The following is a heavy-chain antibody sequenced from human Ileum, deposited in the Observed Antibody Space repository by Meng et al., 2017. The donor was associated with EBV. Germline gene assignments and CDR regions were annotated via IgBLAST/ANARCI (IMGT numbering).Heavy chain of an antibody. J-gene: IGHJ4*02. Sequence: VLLQQWVSGRLSPGAPLDLSVHGYGLALMWAYLHLFCQPPCKCVVWICAIILFGSASYIPSLTRPVTISIDTSTFQFSLILSSLTAADTAVYYCARRPTGIDYWGQGTLVTVSS. D-gene: IGHD2-8*02. CDR2: IILFGSA. CDR1: GLALMWAY. CDR3: ARRPTGIDY. V-gene: IGHV4-34*12.